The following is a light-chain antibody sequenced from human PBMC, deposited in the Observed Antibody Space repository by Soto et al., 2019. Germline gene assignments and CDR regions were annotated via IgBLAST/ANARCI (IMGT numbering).Light chain of an antibody. CDR1: QSISSN. J-gene: IGKJ1*01. CDR2: SAS. Sequence: MVMTQSPATLSVSPGERATLSCRASQSISSNLAWYQQKPGQAPTLLIHSASSRATGVPARFSGSGSGTEFTLTINSLQSEDFAVYYCHQYDTWPQTFGRGTKVDIK. V-gene: IGKV3-15*01. CDR3: HQYDTWPQT.